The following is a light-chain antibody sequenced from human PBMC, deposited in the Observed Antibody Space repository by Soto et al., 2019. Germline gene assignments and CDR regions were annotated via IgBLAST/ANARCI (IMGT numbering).Light chain of an antibody. Sequence: DIVMRQSPGSLSVSPGERVTLSCRASQSVGSDLAWYQQKPGQAPRLLIHDSSDRATGIPARFSGSGSGTDFTLTISSLEPEDVAVYYCQQRSNWPPITFGQVTRLEIK. J-gene: IGKJ5*01. V-gene: IGKV3-11*01. CDR1: QSVGSD. CDR2: DSS. CDR3: QQRSNWPPIT.